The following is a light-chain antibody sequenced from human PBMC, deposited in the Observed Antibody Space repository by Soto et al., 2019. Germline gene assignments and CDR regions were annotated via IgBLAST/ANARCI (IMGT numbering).Light chain of an antibody. V-gene: IGKV1-5*03. J-gene: IGKJ1*01. CDR1: XSTSTW. Sequence: DXQXTXSPSTLSASVGDRVTITCRASXSTSTWLAWYQQRPGKTPKLLISEASKLESGVPSRFSGSGSGTEFTLTISSLQPDDFATYYCQQYITYPYAFGQGTKVEIK. CDR3: QQYITYPYA. CDR2: EAS.